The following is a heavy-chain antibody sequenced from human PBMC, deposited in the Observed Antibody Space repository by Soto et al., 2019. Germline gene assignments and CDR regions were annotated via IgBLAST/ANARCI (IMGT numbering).Heavy chain of an antibody. Sequence: QITLKESGPTLVKPTQTLTLTCTFSGFSLTTSGVGVGWIRQPPGKALEWLELIYWDEDKRYSPSLKSRLTITEDTSKNQVVLTMTYMDPADTAKYYCARRSSGFSYRGFDYWGQGTLVTVSS. CDR3: ARRSSGFSYRGFDY. CDR1: GFSLTTSGVG. D-gene: IGHD5-18*01. V-gene: IGHV2-5*02. CDR2: IYWDEDK. J-gene: IGHJ4*02.